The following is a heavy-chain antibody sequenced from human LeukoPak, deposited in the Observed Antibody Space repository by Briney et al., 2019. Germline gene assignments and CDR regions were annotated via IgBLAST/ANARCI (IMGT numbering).Heavy chain of an antibody. V-gene: IGHV4-4*07. CDR1: GGSISSYY. J-gene: IGHJ5*02. CDR2: FYTSGST. Sequence: SETLSHPCTVSGGSISSYYWSWIRQPAGKRLEWIGRFYTSGSTNSNPSLKSRVTMSVDTSKNQFSLKLSSVTAADTAVYYCAREGPTIFEGNNWFDPWGLGTLVTVSS. D-gene: IGHD3-3*01. CDR3: AREGPTIFEGNNWFDP.